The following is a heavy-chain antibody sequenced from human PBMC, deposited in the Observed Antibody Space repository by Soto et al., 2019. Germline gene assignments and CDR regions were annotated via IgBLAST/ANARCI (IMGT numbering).Heavy chain of an antibody. CDR1: XXXXTSYX. J-gene: IGHJ5*02. Sequence: QVQLVQSGAEVKKPGASVKVSXXXXXXXXTSYXISXVRQAXGXGLEWMGWISAYNGNTNYAQKLQGRVTMTTDTSTSTAYMELGSLRSDDTAVYXWXXXXXXXXXXXXXXFDPWGQGTLVPVSS. CDR2: ISAYNGNT. CDR3: XXXXXXXXXXXXXXFDP. V-gene: IGHV1-18*01.